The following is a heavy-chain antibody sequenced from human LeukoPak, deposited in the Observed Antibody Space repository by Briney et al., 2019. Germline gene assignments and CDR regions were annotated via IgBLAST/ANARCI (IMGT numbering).Heavy chain of an antibody. D-gene: IGHD6-6*01. V-gene: IGHV3-53*01. Sequence: GGSLRLSCAAPGYTVSSNYMSWVRQAPGKGLEWVSVIYSGGSTYYADSVKGRFTISRDNSKNTLYLQMNSLRAEDTAVYYCARDGLVRGLWDYWGQGTLVTVSS. J-gene: IGHJ4*02. CDR1: GYTVSSNY. CDR3: ARDGLVRGLWDY. CDR2: IYSGGST.